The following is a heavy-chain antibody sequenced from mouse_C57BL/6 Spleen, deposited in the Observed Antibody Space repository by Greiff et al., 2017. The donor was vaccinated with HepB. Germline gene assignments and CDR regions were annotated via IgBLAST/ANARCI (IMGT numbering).Heavy chain of an antibody. CDR2: IDPSDSYT. Sequence: QVQLKQPGAELVRPGTSVKLSCKASGYTFTSYWMHWVKQRPGQGLEWIGVIDPSDSYTNYNQKFKGKATLTVDTSPSTAYMQLSSLTSEDSAVYYCARDGLLRYYYAMDYWGQGTSVTVSS. CDR3: ARDGLLRYYYAMDY. CDR1: GYTFTSYW. J-gene: IGHJ4*01. V-gene: IGHV1-59*01. D-gene: IGHD1-1*01.